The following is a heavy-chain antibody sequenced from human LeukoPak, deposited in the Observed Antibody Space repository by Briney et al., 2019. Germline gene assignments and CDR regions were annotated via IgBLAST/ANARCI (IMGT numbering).Heavy chain of an antibody. V-gene: IGHV3-15*01. J-gene: IGHJ4*02. Sequence: GGSLRLSCTASGLSFSNAWMSWVRQAPGKGLEWVGRIISRTSGGATDYAAPVRGRFTISRDDSQNTLYLQMNSLKAEDTAVYYCTTYRYFYDVTGYSYFDYWGQGIPVTVSS. CDR1: GLSFSNAW. CDR3: TTYRYFYDVTGYSYFDY. CDR2: IISRTSGGAT. D-gene: IGHD3-22*01.